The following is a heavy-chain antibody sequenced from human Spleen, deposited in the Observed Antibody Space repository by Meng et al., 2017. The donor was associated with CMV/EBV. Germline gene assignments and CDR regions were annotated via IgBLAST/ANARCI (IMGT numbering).Heavy chain of an antibody. Sequence: GESLKISCAGSGFTFSGYEMNWVRQAPGKGLEWVSYISGSGGTINYADSVKGRFTISRDNAKNSLYLRMDSLRAEDTAVYYCATLNGYGFFFDYWGQGALVTVSS. CDR2: ISGSGGTI. CDR1: GFTFSGYE. J-gene: IGHJ4*02. CDR3: ATLNGYGFFFDY. D-gene: IGHD5-18*01. V-gene: IGHV3-48*03.